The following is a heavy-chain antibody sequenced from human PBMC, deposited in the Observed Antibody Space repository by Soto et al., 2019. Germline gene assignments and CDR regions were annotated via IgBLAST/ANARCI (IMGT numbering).Heavy chain of an antibody. CDR1: GYTFTAYY. CDR2: INPNSGGT. V-gene: IGHV1-2*02. CDR3: ARETDP. Sequence: SVKVSCKASGYTFTAYYVHWVRQAPGQGLEWLGWINPNSGGTNYAQNFQGRVTITRDTSISTAYMELRSLRSDDTAMYYCARETDPWGQGHLVTVSS. J-gene: IGHJ5*02.